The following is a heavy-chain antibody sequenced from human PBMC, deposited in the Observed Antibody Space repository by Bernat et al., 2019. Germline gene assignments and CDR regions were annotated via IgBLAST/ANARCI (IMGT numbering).Heavy chain of an antibody. CDR2: IYYSGST. D-gene: IGHD6-6*01. CDR1: GGSISSSSYY. V-gene: IGHV4-39*01. Sequence: QLQLQESGPGLVKPSETLSLTCTVSGGSISSSSYYWGWIRQPPGKGLEWIGGIYYSGSTYYNPSLKSRVTISVETSKNQFSLKLSCETAADTAVYYWARLAPMAARPRPYYYGMDVWGQGTTVTVSS. J-gene: IGHJ6*02. CDR3: ARLAPMAARPRPYYYGMDV.